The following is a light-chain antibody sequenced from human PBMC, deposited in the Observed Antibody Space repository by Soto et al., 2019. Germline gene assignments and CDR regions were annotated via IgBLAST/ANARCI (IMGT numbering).Light chain of an antibody. V-gene: IGKV3-20*01. CDR1: QDISSSY. CDR3: QQDGDSPVYN. CDR2: GAS. J-gene: IGKJ2*01. Sequence: EIVLTQSPGTLSLSPGERVTLSCRASQDISSSYLAWYQQRPGQAPRLLFYGASNRATGIPDRFSGSGSGTDFTGTISRMEPEDFAVYYCHHQQDGDSPVYNFGQGTKLESK.